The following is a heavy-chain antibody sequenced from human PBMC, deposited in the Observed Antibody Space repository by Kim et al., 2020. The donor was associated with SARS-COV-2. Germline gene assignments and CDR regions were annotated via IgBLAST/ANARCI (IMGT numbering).Heavy chain of an antibody. J-gene: IGHJ5*02. D-gene: IGHD6-6*01. V-gene: IGHV1-69*05. CDR1: GGTFSSYA. CDR2: IIPIFGTA. Sequence: SVKVSCKASGGTFSSYAISWVRQAPGQGLEWMGGIIPIFGTANYAQKFQGRVTITTDESTSTAYMELSSLRSEDTAVYYCARVPMAARDNWFDPWGQGTLVTVSS. CDR3: ARVPMAARDNWFDP.